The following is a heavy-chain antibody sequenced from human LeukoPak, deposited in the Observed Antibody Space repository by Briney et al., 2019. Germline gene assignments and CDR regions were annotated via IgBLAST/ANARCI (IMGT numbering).Heavy chain of an antibody. D-gene: IGHD3-22*01. J-gene: IGHJ4*02. V-gene: IGHV3-21*01. Sequence: GGSLRLSCAASGFTFSSYSMNWVRQAPGKGLEWVSSISSSSYIYYADSVKGRFTISRDNAKNSLYLQMNSLRAEDTAVYYCARLNGASSGYYLQAHFDYWGQGTLVTVSS. CDR3: ARLNGASSGYYLQAHFDY. CDR2: ISSSSYI. CDR1: GFTFSSYS.